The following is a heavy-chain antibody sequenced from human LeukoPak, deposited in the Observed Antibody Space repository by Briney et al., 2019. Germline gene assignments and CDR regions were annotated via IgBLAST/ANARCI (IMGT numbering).Heavy chain of an antibody. CDR3: VTVSLQWLANFNFDY. CDR1: GVTFSSYA. Sequence: PGGSLRLSCSASGVTFSSYAMHWVRQAPGKGLEYVSAISSNGGSTYYADSVKGRFTISRDNSKNTLYLQMCSLRAEDTAVYYCVTVSLQWLANFNFDYWGQGTLVTVSS. J-gene: IGHJ4*02. D-gene: IGHD6-19*01. CDR2: ISSNGGST. V-gene: IGHV3-64D*06.